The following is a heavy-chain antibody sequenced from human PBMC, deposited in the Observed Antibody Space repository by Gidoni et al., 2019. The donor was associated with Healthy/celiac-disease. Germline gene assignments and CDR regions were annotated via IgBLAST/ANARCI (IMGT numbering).Heavy chain of an antibody. V-gene: IGHV1-69*08. CDR1: GGTFSSYT. J-gene: IGHJ6*02. Sequence: QVQLVQSGAEVKKPGSSVKVSCKASGGTFSSYTISWVRQAPGQGLEWMGRIIPILGIANYAQKFQGRVTITADKSTSTAYMELSSLRSEDTAVYYCAREGEEGTAMVSYYYYYGMDVWGQGTTVTVSS. D-gene: IGHD5-18*01. CDR2: IIPILGIA. CDR3: AREGEEGTAMVSYYYYYGMDV.